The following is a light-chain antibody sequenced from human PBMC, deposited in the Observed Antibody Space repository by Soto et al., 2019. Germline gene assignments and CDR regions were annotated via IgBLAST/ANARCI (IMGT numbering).Light chain of an antibody. CDR2: KAS. CDR1: QSISSW. Sequence: DIQMTQSPSTLSASVGDRVTITCRASQSISSWLAWYQQKPGKAPKLLIYKASSLESGVPSRFSGSGSGTEFTLTISSLQAADFATYYCQQYNTYPWTFGQGTKVDI. J-gene: IGKJ1*01. V-gene: IGKV1-5*03. CDR3: QQYNTYPWT.